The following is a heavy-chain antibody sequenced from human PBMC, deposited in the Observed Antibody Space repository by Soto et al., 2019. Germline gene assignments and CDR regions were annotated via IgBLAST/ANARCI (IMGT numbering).Heavy chain of an antibody. CDR3: ARGAYSFDYTLDI. CDR2: ISWNSGSI. V-gene: IGHV3-9*01. J-gene: IGHJ4*02. D-gene: IGHD5-18*01. Sequence: PGGSLRLSCAASGFTFDDYAMHWVRQAPGKGLEWVSGISWNSGSIGYADSVKGRFTISRDNAKSSLYLQMNRLRYEDTAVYYCARGAYSFDYTLDIWGQGTLVTVSS. CDR1: GFTFDDYA.